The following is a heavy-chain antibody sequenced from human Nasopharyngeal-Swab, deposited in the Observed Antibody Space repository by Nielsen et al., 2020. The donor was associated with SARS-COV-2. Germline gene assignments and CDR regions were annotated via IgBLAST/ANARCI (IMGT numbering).Heavy chain of an antibody. Sequence: GGSLRLSCAASGFTFSSYSMNWVRQAPGKGLEWVSYIYYADSVKGRFTISRDNAKNSLYLQMNSLRAEDTAVYYCARDGSLSSPIDYWGQGTLVTVSS. CDR3: ARDGSLSSPIDY. J-gene: IGHJ4*02. CDR2: I. CDR1: GFTFSSYS. D-gene: IGHD6-13*01. V-gene: IGHV3-21*04.